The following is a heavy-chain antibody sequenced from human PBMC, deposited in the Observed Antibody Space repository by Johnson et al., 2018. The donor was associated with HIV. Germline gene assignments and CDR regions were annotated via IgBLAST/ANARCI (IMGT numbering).Heavy chain of an antibody. CDR1: GLSFSNFG. CDR2: ISFDGNLK. CDR3: ARAIDQGYSSGWSSDVYDI. D-gene: IGHD6-19*01. Sequence: QVQLVESGGGVVQPGGSLRLSCAASGLSFSNFGIHWVRQAPGKGPEWVAVISFDGNLKKYADSVKGRFTISRDNAKNTLYLQMNSLRVEDTAVYYCARAIDQGYSSGWSSDVYDIWGQGTMVTVSA. J-gene: IGHJ3*02. V-gene: IGHV3-33*01.